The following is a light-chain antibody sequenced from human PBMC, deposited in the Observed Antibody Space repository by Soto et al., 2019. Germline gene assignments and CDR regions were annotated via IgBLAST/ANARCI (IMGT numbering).Light chain of an antibody. CDR1: SSNIGAGYD. CDR2: GNS. J-gene: IGLJ2*01. CDR3: QSYDSSLSVI. Sequence: VLTQPPSVSGAPGQRVTISCTGSSSNIGAGYDVHWYQQLPGTAPKLLIYGNSNRPSGVPDRFSGSKSGTSASLAITGLQAEDEADYYCQSYDSSLSVIFGGGTKLTVL. V-gene: IGLV1-40*01.